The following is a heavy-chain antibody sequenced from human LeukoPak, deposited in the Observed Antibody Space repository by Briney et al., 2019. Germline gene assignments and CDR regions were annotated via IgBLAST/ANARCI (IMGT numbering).Heavy chain of an antibody. CDR1: GGSISSGDYY. CDR3: ARGSKTNWFDP. V-gene: IGHV4-30-4*01. CDR2: IYYSGST. Sequence: PSETLSLTCTVSGGSISSGDYYWSWIRQPPGKGLEWIGYIYYSGSTYYNPSLKSRVTISVDTSKNQFSLKLSSVTAADTAVYYCARGSKTNWFDPWGQGTLVTVSS. J-gene: IGHJ5*02.